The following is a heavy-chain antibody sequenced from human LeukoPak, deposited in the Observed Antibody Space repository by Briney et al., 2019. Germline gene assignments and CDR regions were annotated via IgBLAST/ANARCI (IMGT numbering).Heavy chain of an antibody. CDR1: GFTFSDYY. CDR3: AKKDGRFRELPYNRFHP. Sequence: GGSLRLSCAASGFTFSDYYMSWIRQAPGKGLKWVSYISSSGSTIYYADSVKGRFTISRDNAKNSLYLQMNSLRAEDTAVYYFAKKDGRFRELPYNRFHPWGQGNPVTLPP. CDR2: ISSSGSTI. D-gene: IGHD3-10*01. J-gene: IGHJ5*01. V-gene: IGHV3-11*04.